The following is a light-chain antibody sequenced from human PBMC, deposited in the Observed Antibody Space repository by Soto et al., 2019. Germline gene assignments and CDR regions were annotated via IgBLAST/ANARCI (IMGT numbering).Light chain of an antibody. CDR1: QSVGSN. V-gene: IGKV3-15*01. CDR3: QQYNNRPPWT. CDR2: GAS. Sequence: EIVMTQSPATLSVSPGERATLSCRASQSVGSNLAWYQQKPGQAPRLLMYGASTRATGVRARFSGSGSGAEFTLTISSLQSEDFAVYYCQQYNNRPPWTFGQGTKVEIE. J-gene: IGKJ1*01.